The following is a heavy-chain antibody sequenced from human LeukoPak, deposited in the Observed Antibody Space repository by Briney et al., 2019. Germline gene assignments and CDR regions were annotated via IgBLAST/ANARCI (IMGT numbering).Heavy chain of an antibody. D-gene: IGHD1-26*01. V-gene: IGHV3-21*01. CDR3: ARETGRYSGTTNYFDY. J-gene: IGHJ4*02. CDR1: GFTFSSYS. Sequence: PGGSLRLSCAASGFTFSSYSMNWVRQAPGKGLEWVSSISSSSSYIYYADSVKGRFTISRDNAKNSLYLQMNSLRAEDTAVYYCARETGRYSGTTNYFDYWGQGTLVTVSS. CDR2: ISSSSSYI.